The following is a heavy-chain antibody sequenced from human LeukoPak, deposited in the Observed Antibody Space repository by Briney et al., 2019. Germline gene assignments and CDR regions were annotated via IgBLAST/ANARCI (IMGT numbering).Heavy chain of an antibody. V-gene: IGHV3-30*04. Sequence: PGRSLRLSCAASGFTFSSYAMHWVRQAPGKGLEWVAVISYDGSNKYYADSVKGRFTISRDNAKNSLYLQMNSLRAEDTAVYYCARDKTTYYDFWSGPNDAFDIWGQGTMVTVSS. CDR2: ISYDGSNK. CDR1: GFTFSSYA. J-gene: IGHJ3*02. D-gene: IGHD3-3*01. CDR3: ARDKTTYYDFWSGPNDAFDI.